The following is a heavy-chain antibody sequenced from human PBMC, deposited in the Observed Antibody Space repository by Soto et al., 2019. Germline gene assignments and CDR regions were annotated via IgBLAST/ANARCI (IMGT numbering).Heavy chain of an antibody. CDR3: VRLGYTSGWSRFDC. V-gene: IGHV4-4*02. CDR1: GGSISSSNW. Sequence: SETLSLTCTVSGGSISSSNWWGWVRQPPGKGLEWMGETYHGGGINHNPSLQSRVTISLDKSNNQFSLRLTSVTAADTAIYYCVRLGYTSGWSRFDCWGRGLLVTVSS. J-gene: IGHJ4*02. CDR2: TYHGGGI. D-gene: IGHD6-19*01.